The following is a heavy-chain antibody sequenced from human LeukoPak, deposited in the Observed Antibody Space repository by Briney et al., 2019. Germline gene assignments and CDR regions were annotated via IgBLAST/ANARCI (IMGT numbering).Heavy chain of an antibody. D-gene: IGHD1-26*01. Sequence: SETLSLTCTVSGGSISSYYWSWIRQPPGKGLEWIGYIYYSGSTNYNPSLKSRVTISVDTSKNQFSLKLSSVTAADTAVYYCARHDEWELPPRVAFDIWGQGTMVTVSS. CDR2: IYYSGST. V-gene: IGHV4-59*08. CDR3: ARHDEWELPPRVAFDI. CDR1: GGSISSYY. J-gene: IGHJ3*02.